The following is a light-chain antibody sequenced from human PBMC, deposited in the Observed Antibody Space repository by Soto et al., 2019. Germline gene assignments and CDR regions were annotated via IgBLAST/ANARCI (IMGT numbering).Light chain of an antibody. Sequence: QSALTQPRSVSGSPGQSVTISCTGTSSDFGGYNYVSWYQQHPRKAPKLLIYGNSNRPSGVPDRFSGSKSGTSASLAITVLQAEDEADYYCQSYDSSLSGYVFGTGTKVTVL. V-gene: IGLV2-11*01. J-gene: IGLJ1*01. CDR1: SSDFGGYNY. CDR2: GNS. CDR3: QSYDSSLSGYV.